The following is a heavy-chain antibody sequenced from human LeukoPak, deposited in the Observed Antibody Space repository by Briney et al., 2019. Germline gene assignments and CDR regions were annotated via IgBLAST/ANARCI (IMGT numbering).Heavy chain of an antibody. CDR3: AKGDGGSSSWYDFYFYGVDV. CDR1: GFTCSNYA. CDR2: ISNDGSKR. D-gene: IGHD6-13*01. Sequence: PGGSLRLSCVVSGFTCSNYAMHWVRQAPGKGLEWVAVISNDGSKRHYADAVKGRLSISRDNSKNALSLQFNSLRGDDTAVYYCAKGDGGSSSWYDFYFYGVDVWGKGTAVTVSS. V-gene: IGHV3-30*18. J-gene: IGHJ6*04.